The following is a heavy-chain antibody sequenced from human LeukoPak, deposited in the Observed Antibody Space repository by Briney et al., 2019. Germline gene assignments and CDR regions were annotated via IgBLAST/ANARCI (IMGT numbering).Heavy chain of an antibody. D-gene: IGHD3-9*01. CDR2: ITNTGTST. V-gene: IGHV3-11*01. CDR1: GFTFSDYY. Sequence: GGSLRLSCAASGFTFSDYYMSWIRQAPGRGREWVSYITNTGTSTYYAGSGKGRFTISRDNAKNSLYLQMNSLRAEDSAVYYCAREKSGILTGYYEFDYWGQGTLVSVSS. CDR3: AREKSGILTGYYEFDY. J-gene: IGHJ4*02.